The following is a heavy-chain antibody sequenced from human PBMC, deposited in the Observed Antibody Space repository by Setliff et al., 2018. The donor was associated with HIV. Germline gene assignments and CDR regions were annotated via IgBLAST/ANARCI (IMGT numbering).Heavy chain of an antibody. CDR2: THYSGRT. V-gene: IGHV4-31*03. J-gene: IGHJ4*02. Sequence: SETLSLTCTVSGGSINSGGYYWSWIRQYPGRGLEWIGYTHYSGRTSYNPSLKSRVSISVDTSENQFSLKLSSVTAADTAVFYCARHRVITGSFDYWGQGTLVTVSS. CDR1: GGSINSGGYY. D-gene: IGHD3-10*01. CDR3: ARHRVITGSFDY.